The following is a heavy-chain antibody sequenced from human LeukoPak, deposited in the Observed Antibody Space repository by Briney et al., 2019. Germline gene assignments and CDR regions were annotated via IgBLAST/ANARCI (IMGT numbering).Heavy chain of an antibody. Sequence: GASVKVSCKASGYTFTGYYMHWVRQAPGQGLEWMGWINPNSGGTNYAQKFQGRVTITADESTSTAYMELSSLRSEDTAVYYCARGERWLQFDYWGQGTLVTVSS. CDR3: ARGERWLQFDY. CDR1: GYTFTGYY. J-gene: IGHJ4*02. V-gene: IGHV1-2*02. CDR2: INPNSGGT. D-gene: IGHD5-24*01.